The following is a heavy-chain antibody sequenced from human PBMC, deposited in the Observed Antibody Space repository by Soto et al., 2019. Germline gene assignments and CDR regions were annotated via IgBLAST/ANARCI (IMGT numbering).Heavy chain of an antibody. CDR2: ISYDGTNK. Sequence: PGGSLRLSCAASGFTFSNYAMHWVRQAPGKGLEWVAVISYDGTNKYYADSVKGRFTISRDNSKNTLYLQMNSLRPEDTALYYCATTAVLDLAIPLDYWGQGTLVTVSS. V-gene: IGHV3-30-3*01. D-gene: IGHD5-12*01. CDR1: GFTFSNYA. CDR3: ATTAVLDLAIPLDY. J-gene: IGHJ4*02.